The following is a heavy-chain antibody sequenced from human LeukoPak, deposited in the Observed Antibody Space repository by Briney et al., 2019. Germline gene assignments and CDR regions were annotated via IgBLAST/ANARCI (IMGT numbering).Heavy chain of an antibody. CDR1: GFSLSTSGVG. D-gene: IGHD3-10*01. CDR3: ARSPDYYGSGLFDP. V-gene: IGHV2-5*02. CDR2: IYWDDDK. J-gene: IGHJ5*02. Sequence: SGPTLVKPTQTLTLTCTFSGFSLSTSGVGVGWIRQPPGKALEWPALIYWDDDKRYSPSLKSRLTITKDTSKNQVVLTMTNMDPVDTATYYCARSPDYYGSGLFDPWGQGTLVTVSS.